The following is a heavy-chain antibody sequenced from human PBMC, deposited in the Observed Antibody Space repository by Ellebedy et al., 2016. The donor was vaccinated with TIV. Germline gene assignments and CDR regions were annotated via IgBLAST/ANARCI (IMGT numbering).Heavy chain of an antibody. CDR1: GFTFSYYA. V-gene: IGHV3-30-3*01. CDR3: AVSRWAAAGLYYFDF. Sequence: GESLKISCAASGFTFSYYALHWVRQAPGKGLEWVAVISDDGTSEHYGDSVKGRFTISRDNSKNTLSMQMNSLRVEDTAVYYCAVSRWAAAGLYYFDFWGQGTLVTVSS. J-gene: IGHJ4*02. D-gene: IGHD6-13*01. CDR2: ISDDGTSE.